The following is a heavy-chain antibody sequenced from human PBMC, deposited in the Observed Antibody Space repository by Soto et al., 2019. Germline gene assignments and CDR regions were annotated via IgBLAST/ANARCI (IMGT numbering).Heavy chain of an antibody. CDR3: ARLGYFDWLSTNYGMDV. V-gene: IGHV4-34*01. Sequence: SETLSLTCAVYGGSFSGYYWSWIRQPPGKGLEWIGEINHSGSTNYNPSLKSRVTISVDTSKNQFSLKLGSVTAADTAVYYCARLGYFDWLSTNYGMDVWGQGTTVTVSS. J-gene: IGHJ6*02. CDR2: INHSGST. D-gene: IGHD3-9*01. CDR1: GGSFSGYY.